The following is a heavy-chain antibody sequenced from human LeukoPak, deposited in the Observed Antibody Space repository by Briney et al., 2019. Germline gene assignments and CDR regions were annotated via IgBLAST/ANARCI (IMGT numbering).Heavy chain of an antibody. D-gene: IGHD3-10*01. V-gene: IGHV4-34*01. CDR1: GGSFSGYY. CDR3: ARGRFRPAMVRGVYFDY. J-gene: IGHJ4*02. CDR2: INHSGST. Sequence: SETLSLTCAVYGGSFSGYYWSWIRQPPGKGLEWIGEINHSGSTNYNPSLKSRVIISVDTSKNQFSLKLSSVTAADTAVYYCARGRFRPAMVRGVYFDYWGQGTLVTVSS.